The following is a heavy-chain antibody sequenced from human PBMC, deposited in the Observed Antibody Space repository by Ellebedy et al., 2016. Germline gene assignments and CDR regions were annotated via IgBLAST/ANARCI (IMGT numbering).Heavy chain of an antibody. J-gene: IGHJ3*02. CDR1: GYSISSGYY. CDR3: ARGAVDAFDI. Sequence: GSLRLXXTVSGYSISSGYYWGWIRQPPGKGLEWIGSIYHSGSTYYNPSLKSRVTMSVDTSKNQFSLKLSSVTAADTAVYYCARGAVDAFDIWGQGTMVTVSS. V-gene: IGHV4-38-2*02. CDR2: IYHSGST.